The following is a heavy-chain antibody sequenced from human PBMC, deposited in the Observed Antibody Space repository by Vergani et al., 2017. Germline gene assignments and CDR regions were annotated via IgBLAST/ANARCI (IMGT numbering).Heavy chain of an antibody. J-gene: IGHJ4*02. D-gene: IGHD3-9*01. CDR2: IYHSGVA. V-gene: IGHV4-39*01. Sequence: QLHLQESGPGLVKPSEILSLTCTVSGGPITSSSYYWGWIRQPPGKGLEWIGNIYHSGVAYYNPSLKGRVTISVDTSKNQFSLEVTSVTAADTAIYFCARTESFILRYFHWALWGQGTLVTVSS. CDR1: GGPITSSSYY. CDR3: ARTESFILRYFHWAL.